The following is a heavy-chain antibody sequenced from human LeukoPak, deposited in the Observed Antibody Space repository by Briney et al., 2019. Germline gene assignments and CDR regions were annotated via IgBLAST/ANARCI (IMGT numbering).Heavy chain of an antibody. V-gene: IGHV1-8*01. CDR1: GYTFTSYD. CDR2: MNPNSGNT. D-gene: IGHD6-13*01. Sequence: ASVKVSCKASGYTFTSYDINWVRQATGQGLEWMGWMNPNSGNTGYAQKFQGRVTMTRNTSISTAYMELSSLRSEDTAVYYCARGRAPIAAADYWGQGTLVTVSS. J-gene: IGHJ4*02. CDR3: ARGRAPIAAADY.